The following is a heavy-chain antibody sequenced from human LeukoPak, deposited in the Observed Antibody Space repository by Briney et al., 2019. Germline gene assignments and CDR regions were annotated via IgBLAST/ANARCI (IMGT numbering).Heavy chain of an antibody. CDR2: IRSKLYGGTT. D-gene: IGHD6-13*01. CDR1: GFSFGDYA. Sequence: GGSLRLSCTASGFSFGDYAMSWVRQAPGEGLEWVGFIRSKLYGGTTQYAASVKGRFTISRDDSKSIAYLQMNSLKTEDTAVYYCTRLFSESSSWALDYWGQGSLVTVSS. CDR3: TRLFSESSSWALDY. V-gene: IGHV3-49*04. J-gene: IGHJ4*02.